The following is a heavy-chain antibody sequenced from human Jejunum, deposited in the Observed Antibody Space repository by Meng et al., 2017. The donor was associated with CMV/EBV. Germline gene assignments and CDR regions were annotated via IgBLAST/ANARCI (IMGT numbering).Heavy chain of an antibody. D-gene: IGHD1-1*01. CDR3: ARGIGHASNNSHDY. J-gene: IGHJ4*02. V-gene: IGHV4-59*11. CDR2: VYYSGSA. CDR1: GDSIRSHY. Sequence: VSGDSIRSHYWSWIRQPPGKGLEWMGYVYYSGSATYSPPLRSRITISVDTSKNQVSLNLRSVTAADTAMYFCARGIGHASNNSHDYWGQGTLVTVSS.